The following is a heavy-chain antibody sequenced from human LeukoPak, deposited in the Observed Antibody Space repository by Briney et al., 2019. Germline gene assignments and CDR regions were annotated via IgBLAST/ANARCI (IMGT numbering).Heavy chain of an antibody. CDR1: GFTFSSYT. J-gene: IGHJ4*02. V-gene: IGHV3-48*01. CDR2: ISGHTI. Sequence: PGGSLRLSCAASGFTFSSYTMNWVRQAPGKGLEWISYISGHTITYADSVKGRFTISRDNAENSLYLQVNSLRAEDTAVYYCARDLGGWKYSGYDPGFDYWGQGTLVTVSS. CDR3: ARDLGGWKYSGYDPGFDY. D-gene: IGHD5-12*01.